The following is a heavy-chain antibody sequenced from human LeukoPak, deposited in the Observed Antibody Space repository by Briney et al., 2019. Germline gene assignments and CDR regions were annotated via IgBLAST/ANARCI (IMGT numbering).Heavy chain of an antibody. D-gene: IGHD5-24*01. J-gene: IGHJ4*02. CDR2: ISTAGNLI. Sequence: PGGSLILCSVASAFTFKTYNLNWLRQTPGEGLEWVSYISTAGNLINYADSVRCRFTISRDNAKNSLYLYMSSLTPEDTAVYYCARTVEGHFDFRGQGTLVTVSS. V-gene: IGHV3-21*01. CDR3: ARTVEGHFDF. CDR1: AFTFKTYN.